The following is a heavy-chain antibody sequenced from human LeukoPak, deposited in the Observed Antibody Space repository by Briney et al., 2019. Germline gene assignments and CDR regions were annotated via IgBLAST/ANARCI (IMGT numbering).Heavy chain of an antibody. Sequence: GRSLRLSCAASGFSFSSYTMHWVRQAPGKGMEWVSVISNDGNNKDYAESVKGRFTISRDNSKNTLYLQMNSLRAEDTAVYYCARDRYYGSGRYNYFDYWGQGTLVTVSS. J-gene: IGHJ4*02. D-gene: IGHD3-10*01. CDR1: GFSFSSYT. CDR2: ISNDGNNK. CDR3: ARDRYYGSGRYNYFDY. V-gene: IGHV3-30-3*01.